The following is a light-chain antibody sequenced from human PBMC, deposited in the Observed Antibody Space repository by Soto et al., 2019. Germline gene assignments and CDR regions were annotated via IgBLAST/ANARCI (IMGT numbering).Light chain of an antibody. Sequence: EVVLTQSPGTLSLSPGERATLSCRASESVSSSFLTWHQQKPGQAPRLLIYRTSNRVTGIPDRFSGSGSGTDFTLTISRLEPEDFAVYFCQHYGNSLWTFGQGTKV. CDR1: ESVSSSF. CDR3: QHYGNSLWT. CDR2: RTS. V-gene: IGKV3-20*01. J-gene: IGKJ1*01.